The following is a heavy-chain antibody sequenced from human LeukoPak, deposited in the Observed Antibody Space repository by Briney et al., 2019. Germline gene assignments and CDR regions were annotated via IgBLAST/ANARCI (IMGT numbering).Heavy chain of an antibody. CDR2: INPDGNKK. V-gene: IGHV3-7*01. CDR3: ARDLAYSRLDY. CDR1: GITFSNAW. Sequence: GGSLRLSCAASGITFSNAWMSWVRQAPGKGLEWVASINPDGNKKYSADSVKGRFTISRDNAENSLYLQMNSLRVEDTAFYYCARDLAYSRLDYWGQGMLVTVSS. D-gene: IGHD5-18*01. J-gene: IGHJ4*02.